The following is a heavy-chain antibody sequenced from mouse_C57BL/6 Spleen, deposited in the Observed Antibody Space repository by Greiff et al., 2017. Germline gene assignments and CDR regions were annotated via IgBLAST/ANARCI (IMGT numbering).Heavy chain of an antibody. CDR1: GFTFSDYG. CDR2: ISSGSSTI. CDR3: ARSHYFDD. V-gene: IGHV5-17*01. J-gene: IGHJ2*01. Sequence: EVKLVESGGGLVKPGGSLKLSCAASGFTFSDYGMHWVRQAPEKGLEWVAYISSGSSTIYYADTVKGRFTISRDNAKNTLFLQMTSLRSEDTAMYYCARSHYFDDWGQGTTLTVSS.